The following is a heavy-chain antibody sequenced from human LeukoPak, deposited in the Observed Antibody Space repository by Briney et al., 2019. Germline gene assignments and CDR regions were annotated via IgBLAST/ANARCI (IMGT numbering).Heavy chain of an antibody. CDR3: ARAGYYDSSGYTNFDY. J-gene: IGHJ4*02. V-gene: IGHV1-18*01. CDR2: ISAYNGNT. Sequence: ASVKVSCEASGYTFTSYGISWVRQAPGQGLEWMGWISAYNGNTNYAQKLQGRVTMTTDTSTSTAYMELRSLRSDDTAVYYCARAGYYDSSGYTNFDYWGRGTLVTVSS. D-gene: IGHD3-22*01. CDR1: GYTFTSYG.